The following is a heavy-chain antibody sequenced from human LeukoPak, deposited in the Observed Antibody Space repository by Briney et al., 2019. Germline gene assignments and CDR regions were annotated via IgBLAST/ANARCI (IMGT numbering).Heavy chain of an antibody. CDR3: ATNEWSGYYFEY. CDR2: IYSSGST. D-gene: IGHD3-3*01. J-gene: IGHJ4*02. V-gene: IGHV4-39*01. CDR1: GGSISSSSYY. Sequence: SETLSLTCTVSGGSISSSSYYWGWIRQPPGKGLEWIGSIYSSGSTYYNPSLKSRVTISVDTSKNQFSLKLSSVTAADTAVYYCATNEWSGYYFEYWGQGTLVPVSS.